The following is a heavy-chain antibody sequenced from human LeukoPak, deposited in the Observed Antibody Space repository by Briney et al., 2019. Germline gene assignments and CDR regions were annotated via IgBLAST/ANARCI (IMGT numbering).Heavy chain of an antibody. CDR1: GFTFSSYW. Sequence: GGSLRLSCAASGFTFSSYWMHWVRQAPGKGLVWVSRIKSDGSSTSYADSVKGRFTISRDNAKNTLYLQMNSLRAEDTAVYHCARSTMSNVFDIWGQGTMVTVSS. J-gene: IGHJ3*02. CDR3: ARSTMSNVFDI. D-gene: IGHD5/OR15-5a*01. CDR2: IKSDGSST. V-gene: IGHV3-74*01.